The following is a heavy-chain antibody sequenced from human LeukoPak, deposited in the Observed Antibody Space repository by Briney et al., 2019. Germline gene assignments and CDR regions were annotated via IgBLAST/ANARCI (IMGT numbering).Heavy chain of an antibody. CDR1: GFTVSSNY. CDR2: IYSGGST. CDR3: ASSSFPPNYDSSGYYPSTTPFDY. V-gene: IGHV3-66*01. J-gene: IGHJ4*02. D-gene: IGHD3-22*01. Sequence: GGSLRLSCAASGFTVSSNYMNWVRQAPGKGLEWVSVIYSGGSTYYADSVKGRFTISRDISKNMVYLQMNSLRAEDTAVYYCASSSFPPNYDSSGYYPSTTPFDYWGQGTLVTVSS.